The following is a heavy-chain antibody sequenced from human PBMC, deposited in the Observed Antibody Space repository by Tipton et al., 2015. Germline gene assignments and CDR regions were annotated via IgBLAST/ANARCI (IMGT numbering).Heavy chain of an antibody. CDR3: ATIEAPSPQGLDH. Sequence: QLVQSGAEVKKPGQSLKISCKASGLRVSTDWIVWVRQMPGKGLEWMGIIYPGDSETRSSPSFEDQVTISADRSINTAYLQWSSLKGSDAAVYDCATIEAPSPQGLDHWGQATLVTVSS. CDR1: GLRVSTDW. CDR2: IYPGDSET. J-gene: IGHJ4*02. V-gene: IGHV5-51*01.